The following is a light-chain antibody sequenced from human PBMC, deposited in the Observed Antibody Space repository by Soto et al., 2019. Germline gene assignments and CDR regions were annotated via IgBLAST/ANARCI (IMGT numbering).Light chain of an antibody. V-gene: IGKV1-5*01. CDR3: QQYNGNYFT. J-gene: IGKJ5*01. Sequence: DIQMTQSPSTLSASVGDRVTITCRASQSISSWLAWYQQKPGKAPKLLIYDASSLESGVPSRFSGSGSGTEFTLTISSLQPDDFATYYCQQYNGNYFTFGQGTRLEIK. CDR1: QSISSW. CDR2: DAS.